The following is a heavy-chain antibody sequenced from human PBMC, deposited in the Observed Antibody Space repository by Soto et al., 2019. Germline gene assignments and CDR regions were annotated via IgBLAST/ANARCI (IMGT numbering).Heavy chain of an antibody. Sequence: QVQLQQWGAGLLKPSETLSLTCAVYGGSFSGYYWSWIRQPPGKGLEWIGEINHSGNTNYNPSLKCRVTISVDTSKNQFSLKLSSVTAADTAVYYCARGGHSGYDYYWFDPWGQGTLVTVSS. V-gene: IGHV4-34*01. D-gene: IGHD5-12*01. J-gene: IGHJ5*02. CDR3: ARGGHSGYDYYWFDP. CDR1: GGSFSGYY. CDR2: INHSGNT.